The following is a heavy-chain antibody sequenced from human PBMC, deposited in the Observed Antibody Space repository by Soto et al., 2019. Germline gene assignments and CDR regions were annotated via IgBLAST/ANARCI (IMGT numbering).Heavy chain of an antibody. V-gene: IGHV1-2*04. CDR3: ARDRSSGINWFDP. J-gene: IGHJ5*02. CDR2: INPNSGGT. D-gene: IGHD6-19*01. CDR1: GYTFTGYY. Sequence: QVQLVQSGAEVKKPGASVKVSCKASGYTFTGYYMHWVRQAPGQGLEWMGWINPNSGGTNYAQKIQGWVTMTRDTSISTAYMELSRLRSDVTAVYYCARDRSSGINWFDPWGQGTLVTVSS.